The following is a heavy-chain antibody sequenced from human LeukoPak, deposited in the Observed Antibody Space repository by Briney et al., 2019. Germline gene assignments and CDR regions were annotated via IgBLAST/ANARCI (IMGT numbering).Heavy chain of an antibody. CDR2: ISGSGGST. CDR1: GFTFSSYA. Sequence: PGGSLRLSCAASGFTFSSYAMSWVRQAPGKGLEWVSAISGSGGSTYYADSVKGRFTISSDNSKNTLYLQMNSLRAEDTAVYYCAKGVEMATITCFDYWGQGTLVTVSS. J-gene: IGHJ4*02. CDR3: AKGVEMATITCFDY. D-gene: IGHD5-24*01. V-gene: IGHV3-23*01.